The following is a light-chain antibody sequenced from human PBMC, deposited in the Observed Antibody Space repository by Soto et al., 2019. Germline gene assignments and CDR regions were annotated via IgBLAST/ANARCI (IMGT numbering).Light chain of an antibody. CDR1: QGISSY. CDR3: LQHNTLPFT. Sequence: IQLTQSPSSLSASIGDRVTITCRASQGISSYLAWYQQKPGKAPKLLIYAASTLQRGVPSRFSGSGSGTEFTLTVSSLQAEDFATYYCLQHNTLPFTFGPGTKVDV. J-gene: IGKJ3*01. V-gene: IGKV1-9*01. CDR2: AAS.